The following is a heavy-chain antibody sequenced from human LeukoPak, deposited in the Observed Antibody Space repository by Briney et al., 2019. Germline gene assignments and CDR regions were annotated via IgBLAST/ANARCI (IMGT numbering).Heavy chain of an antibody. CDR2: INPNSGGT. CDR3: AREATVAVVGTAGIYFDY. D-gene: IGHD6-13*01. V-gene: IGHV1-2*02. CDR1: GYTFTDYY. Sequence: ASVKVSCKASGYTFTDYYVHWVRQAPGQGLEWMGWINPNSGGTNYAQKFQGTVTMTRDTSISTAYMELTRLRSDDTAVYFCAREATVAVVGTAGIYFDYWGQGTLVTVSS. J-gene: IGHJ4*02.